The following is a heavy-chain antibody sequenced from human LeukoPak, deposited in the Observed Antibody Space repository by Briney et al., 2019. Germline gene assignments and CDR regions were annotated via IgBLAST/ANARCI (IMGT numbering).Heavy chain of an antibody. V-gene: IGHV4-38-2*01. Sequence: SETLSLTCAVSGYSISSGYYWGWIRQPPGKGLEWIGTIYHSGSTYYNPSLKSRVTISVDTSKNQFSLKLRSVTAADTAVYYCAVGYCSSTSCYREYFQHWGQGTLVTVAS. CDR1: GYSISSGYY. CDR3: AVGYCSSTSCYREYFQH. CDR2: IYHSGST. J-gene: IGHJ1*01. D-gene: IGHD2-2*02.